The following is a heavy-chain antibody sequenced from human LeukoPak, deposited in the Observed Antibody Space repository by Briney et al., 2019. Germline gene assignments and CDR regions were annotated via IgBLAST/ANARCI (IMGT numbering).Heavy chain of an antibody. CDR3: ARHNWNDVVSALDY. CDR1: GYTFSGYY. CDR2: INPNSGAT. V-gene: IGHV1-2*02. D-gene: IGHD1-1*01. Sequence: ASVRVSCKASGYTFSGYYIHWVRQAPGQGLEWMGWINPNSGATNYAQKFQGGVTMTRDTSITTFYMEVSSLRSDDTAVYYCARHNWNDVVSALDYWGQGTLVTVSS. J-gene: IGHJ4*02.